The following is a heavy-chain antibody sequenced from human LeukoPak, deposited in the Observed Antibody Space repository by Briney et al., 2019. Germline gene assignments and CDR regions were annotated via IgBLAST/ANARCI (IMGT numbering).Heavy chain of an antibody. D-gene: IGHD3-22*01. CDR2: INPNSGGT. V-gene: IGHV1-2*02. J-gene: IGHJ5*02. Sequence: VASVKVSCKASGYTFTVYYMHWVRHAPGQGLEWMGWINPNSGGTNFAQKFQGRVTMTRDTSISTAYMELSRLRSDDTAVYYCARDSDSRQYYDSSGYYKWFDPWGQGTLVTVSS. CDR1: GYTFTVYY. CDR3: ARDSDSRQYYDSSGYYKWFDP.